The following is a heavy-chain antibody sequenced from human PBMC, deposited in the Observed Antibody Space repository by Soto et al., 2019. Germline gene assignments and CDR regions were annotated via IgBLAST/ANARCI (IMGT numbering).Heavy chain of an antibody. CDR3: ARRGRMKGFDY. Sequence: QLQLQESGPGLVKPSETLSLTCTVSGGSISSSDYTWGWIRQPPGKGLEWIGTSFYSGSTYYNPSLKSRVTISVDTYKNQFSLKLESVTAADTALYYGARRGRMKGFDYWGQGTLVTVSS. V-gene: IGHV4-39*01. CDR1: GGSISSSDYT. CDR2: SFYSGST. J-gene: IGHJ4*02. D-gene: IGHD3-10*01.